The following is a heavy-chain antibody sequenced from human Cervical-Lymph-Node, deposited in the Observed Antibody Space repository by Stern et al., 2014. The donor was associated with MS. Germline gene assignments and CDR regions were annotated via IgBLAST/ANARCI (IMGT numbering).Heavy chain of an antibody. D-gene: IGHD2-21*01. CDR2: LYSSGST. V-gene: IGHV4-39*01. J-gene: IGHJ4*02. Sequence: QVQLQESGPGLVKPSETLSLTCTVSGGSISSSSYYWGWIRQPPGKGLEWIGYLYSSGSTYYNPSLMSRLIMSIDPSKNQFSLKLTSVTAADTAVYFCSHGPTYYFQYWGQGALVTVSS. CDR1: GGSISSSSYY. CDR3: SHGPTYYFQY.